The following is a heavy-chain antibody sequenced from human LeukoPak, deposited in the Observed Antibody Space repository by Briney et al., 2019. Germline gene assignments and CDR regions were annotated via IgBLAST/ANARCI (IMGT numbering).Heavy chain of an antibody. Sequence: ASVKVSCKASGYTFTSYAMHWVRQAPGQRLEWMGWINAGNGNTKYSQKFQGRVTITRDTSASTAYMELSSLRFEDTAVYYCAGDIEQFSGGSCNQYHYYYGMDGWGQGTTVTVSS. D-gene: IGHD2-15*01. J-gene: IGHJ6*02. V-gene: IGHV1-3*01. CDR3: AGDIEQFSGGSCNQYHYYYGMDG. CDR1: GYTFTSYA. CDR2: INAGNGNT.